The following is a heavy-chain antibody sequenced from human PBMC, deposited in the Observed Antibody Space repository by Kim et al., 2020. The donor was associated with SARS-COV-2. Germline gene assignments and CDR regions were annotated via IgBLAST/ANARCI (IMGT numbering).Heavy chain of an antibody. CDR3: ARVVGLYSGYDYDY. J-gene: IGHJ4*02. Sequence: SETLSLTCTVSGVSISSGDYYWSWIRQPPGKGLEWIGYIYYSGSTFYNPSLKSRITISIDTSKNQFSLKLSSVTAADTAVYYCARVVGLYSGYDYDYWGQGTLVTVSS. CDR2: IYYSGST. CDR1: GVSISSGDYY. D-gene: IGHD5-12*01. V-gene: IGHV4-30-4*01.